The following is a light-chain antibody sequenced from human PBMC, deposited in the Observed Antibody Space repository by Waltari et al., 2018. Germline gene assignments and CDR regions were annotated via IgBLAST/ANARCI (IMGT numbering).Light chain of an antibody. CDR1: SSNIGSNY. CDR2: RNN. CDR3: AAWDDSLSAFYV. J-gene: IGLJ1*01. V-gene: IGLV1-47*01. Sequence: QSVLTQPPSASGTPGQRVTISCSGSSSNIGSNYVYWYQQLPGTAPKLLIYRNNPLPSGVPDRFSGSKSGTSASLAISGLRSEDEADYYCAAWDDSLSAFYVFGTGTKVTVL.